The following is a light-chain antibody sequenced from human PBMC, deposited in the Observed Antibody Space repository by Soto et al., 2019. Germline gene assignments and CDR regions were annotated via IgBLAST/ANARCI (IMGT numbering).Light chain of an antibody. V-gene: IGKV3-20*01. J-gene: IGKJ1*01. CDR2: GAS. CDR3: QQYDSSPRT. Sequence: EIVLTQFPGTLSLSPGERATLSCTASQSLSSNYLAWYQQKPGQAPSLLIYGASSRATGIPDRFSGSRSGTDFTLTISRLEPEDFAVYYCQQYDSSPRTFGQGTRVEIK. CDR1: QSLSSNY.